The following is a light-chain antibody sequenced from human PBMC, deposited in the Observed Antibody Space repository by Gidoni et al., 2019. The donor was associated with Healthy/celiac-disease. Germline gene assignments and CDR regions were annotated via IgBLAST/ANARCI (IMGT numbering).Light chain of an antibody. CDR2: AAS. J-gene: IGKJ1*01. CDR1: QSISSY. V-gene: IGKV1-39*01. CDR3: QQSYSTPFT. Sequence: DIPMTPSPSSLSASVGDRVTITCRASQSISSYLNWYQQKPGKAPKRLIYAASSLLSGVPSRFSGSGSGTDCTLTIISLQPEDFATFVCQQSYSTPFTFXQXTKVEIK.